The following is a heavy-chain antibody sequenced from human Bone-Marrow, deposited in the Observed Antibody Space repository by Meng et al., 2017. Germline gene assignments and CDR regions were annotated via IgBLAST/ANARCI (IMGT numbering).Heavy chain of an antibody. Sequence: QLQLQESGPGLVKPSETLSLTCSVSGGSLTSSNYFWGWIRQPPGKGLDWIGNIYYSGTTYYSPSLKSRVTISVDTSKNQLSLKLSSVTAADTAVYYCAGVTQDYDLPRWFDYWGQGTLVTVSS. CDR2: IYYSGTT. V-gene: IGHV4-39*01. CDR1: GGSLTSSNYF. CDR3: AGVTQDYDLPRWFDY. J-gene: IGHJ4*02. D-gene: IGHD3-22*01.